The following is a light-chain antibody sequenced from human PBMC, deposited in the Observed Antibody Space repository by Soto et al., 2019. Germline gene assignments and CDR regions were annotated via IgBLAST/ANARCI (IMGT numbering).Light chain of an antibody. V-gene: IGKV1-33*01. CDR2: VVS. CDR3: QQFDNFPYT. CDR1: QDISNY. J-gene: IGKJ2*01. Sequence: DIQMTQSPSSLSASVGDTVTITCQASQDISNYLNWYQQKPGKAPNLLLYVVSNLEAGVPSRFTGRASGTHIILTISSLQPEDVATYYCQQFDNFPYTFGQWTKLEIK.